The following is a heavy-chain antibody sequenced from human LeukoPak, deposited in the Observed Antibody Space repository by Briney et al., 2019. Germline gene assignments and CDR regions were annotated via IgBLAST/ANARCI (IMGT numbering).Heavy chain of an antibody. CDR1: GYSISSGYY. Sequence: SETLSLTCAVSGYSISSGYYWGWIRQPPGKGLEWIGSIYHSGSTYYNPSLKSRVTISVDTSKNQFSLKLSSVTAADTAVYYCARGEFRSNWSYRSQANWFDPWGQGTLVTVSS. CDR3: ARGEFRSNWSYRSQANWFDP. CDR2: IYHSGST. D-gene: IGHD1-7*01. V-gene: IGHV4-38-2*01. J-gene: IGHJ5*02.